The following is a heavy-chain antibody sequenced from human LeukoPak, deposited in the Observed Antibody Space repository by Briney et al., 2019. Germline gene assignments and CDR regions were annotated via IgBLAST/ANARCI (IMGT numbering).Heavy chain of an antibody. Sequence: ASVKVSCKASGYTFTSYAMNWVRQAPGQGLEWMGWINTNTGNPTYAQGFTGRFVFSLDTSVSTAYLQISSLKADDTALYYCAKDLSTSGWILEYWGQGTLVTVSS. CDR2: INTNTGNP. CDR3: AKDLSTSGWILEY. D-gene: IGHD2-2*03. CDR1: GYTFTSYA. J-gene: IGHJ4*02. V-gene: IGHV7-4-1*02.